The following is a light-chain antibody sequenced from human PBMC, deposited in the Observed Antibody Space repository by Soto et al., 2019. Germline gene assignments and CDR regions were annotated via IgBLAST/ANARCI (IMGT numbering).Light chain of an antibody. V-gene: IGKV3-11*01. J-gene: IGKJ3*01. Sequence: EIVLTQSPATLSLSPGERATLSCRASQSVSSYLAWYQQEPGQAPRLLIYDASNRATGIPARFSGSGSGTDFTLTISSLEPEDFAFYYYRQRSTLPPSLGPGPNV. CDR3: RQRSTLPPS. CDR1: QSVSSY. CDR2: DAS.